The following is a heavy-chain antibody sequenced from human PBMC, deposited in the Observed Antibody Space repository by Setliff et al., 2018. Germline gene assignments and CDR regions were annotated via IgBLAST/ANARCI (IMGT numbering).Heavy chain of an antibody. D-gene: IGHD3-9*01. CDR1: GGSISSGGYY. CDR2: FYYSGST. Sequence: SETLSLTCTVSGGSISSGGYYWSWIRQHPGKGLEWIGYFYYSGSTSYNPSLKSLVTISVDTSKNQFSLKLRSVTAADTAVYYCARHALSFDSAWDVWGKGTTVTVSS. V-gene: IGHV4-31*01. J-gene: IGHJ6*04. CDR3: ARHALSFDSAWDV.